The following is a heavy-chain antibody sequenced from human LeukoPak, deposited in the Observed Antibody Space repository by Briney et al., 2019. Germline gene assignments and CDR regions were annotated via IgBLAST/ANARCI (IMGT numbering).Heavy chain of an antibody. Sequence: SVKVSCKASGGTFSSYTISWVRQAPGQGLEWMGRIIPILGIANYAQKFQGRVTITADKSTSTDYMELSSLRSEDTAVYYCASWSESDTIFGVPRGNWFDPWGQGTLVTVS. CDR3: ASWSESDTIFGVPRGNWFDP. V-gene: IGHV1-69*02. CDR2: IIPILGIA. D-gene: IGHD3-3*01. CDR1: GGTFSSYT. J-gene: IGHJ5*02.